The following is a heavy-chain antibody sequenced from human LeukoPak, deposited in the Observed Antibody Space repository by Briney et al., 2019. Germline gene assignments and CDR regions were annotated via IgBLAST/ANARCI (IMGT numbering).Heavy chain of an antibody. Sequence: GESLKTSCKGSGYSFTSYWIGWVRQMPGKGLEWMGIIYPGDSDTRYSPSFQGQVTISADKSISTAYLQWSSLKASDTAMYYCARLRYYDSSGYSYAFDIWGQGTMVTVSS. CDR2: IYPGDSDT. V-gene: IGHV5-51*03. D-gene: IGHD3-22*01. CDR3: ARLRYYDSSGYSYAFDI. J-gene: IGHJ3*02. CDR1: GYSFTSYW.